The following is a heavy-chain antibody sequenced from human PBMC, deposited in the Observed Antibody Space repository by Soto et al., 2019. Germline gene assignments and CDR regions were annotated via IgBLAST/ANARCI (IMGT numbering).Heavy chain of an antibody. CDR3: VKDRYVYY. J-gene: IGHJ4*02. CDR2: ISSEGAST. CDR1: GFIFSSYA. Sequence: GGSLRLSCSVSGFIFSSYAMHWVRQAPGKGLEYVASISSEGASTYYADSVKGRFIISRDNSKNTLYLQMSSLRAEDTAVYYCVKDRYVYYWGQGTLVTVSA. V-gene: IGHV3-64D*06.